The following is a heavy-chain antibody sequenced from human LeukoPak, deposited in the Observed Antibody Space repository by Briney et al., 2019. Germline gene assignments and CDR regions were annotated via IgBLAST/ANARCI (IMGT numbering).Heavy chain of an antibody. CDR1: GYSISSGYY. Sequence: PSETLSLTCAVSGYSISSGYYWGWIRQPPGKGLEWIGSIYHSGSTHYNPSLKSRVTISVDTSKNQFSLKLSSVTAADTAVYYCASGNCSSTSCYGYFNYYYMDVWGKGTTVTVSS. V-gene: IGHV4-38-2*01. J-gene: IGHJ6*03. D-gene: IGHD2-2*03. CDR2: IYHSGST. CDR3: ASGNCSSTSCYGYFNYYYMDV.